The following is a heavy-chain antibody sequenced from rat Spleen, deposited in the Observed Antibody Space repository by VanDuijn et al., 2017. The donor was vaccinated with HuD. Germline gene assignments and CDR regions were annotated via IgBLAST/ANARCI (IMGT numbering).Heavy chain of an antibody. Sequence: EVQLVESGGGLVQPGRSLKLSCAASGFTFSNYGMHWIRQAPTKGLEWVASISPSGGTTCYPDSVKGRFTISRDNAENTVYLQMNSLRSEDTATYYCARHGSGYGVMDAWGQGASVTVSS. J-gene: IGHJ4*01. D-gene: IGHD4-3*01. CDR2: ISPSGGTT. CDR3: ARHGSGYGVMDA. CDR1: GFTFSNYG. V-gene: IGHV5S13*01.